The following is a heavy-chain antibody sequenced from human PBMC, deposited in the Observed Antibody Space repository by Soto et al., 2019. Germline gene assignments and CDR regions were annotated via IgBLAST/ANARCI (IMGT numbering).Heavy chain of an antibody. Sequence: ASVKVSCKASGYTFTGYYMHWVRQAPGQGLEWMGWINPNSGGTNYAQKFQGWVTMTRDTSISTAYMELSRLRSDDTAVYYCARADTSIGYCSSTSCYEVDYWGQGTLVTVSS. J-gene: IGHJ4*02. CDR3: ARADTSIGYCSSTSCYEVDY. V-gene: IGHV1-2*04. CDR1: GYTFTGYY. CDR2: INPNSGGT. D-gene: IGHD2-2*01.